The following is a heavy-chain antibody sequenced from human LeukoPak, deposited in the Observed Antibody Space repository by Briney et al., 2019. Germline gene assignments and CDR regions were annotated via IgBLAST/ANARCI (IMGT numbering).Heavy chain of an antibody. CDR2: VYDGGTT. CDR3: ATWYCSSAYCYYDY. V-gene: IGHV3-53*01. CDR1: GFTVSNNY. D-gene: IGHD2-2*01. J-gene: IGHJ4*02. Sequence: GGSLRLSCAASGFTVSNNYLSWVRQAPGKGLEWVSFVYDGGTTVYADSVKGRFTISRDNSKNTLYLEMNSLRAEDTAVYYCATWYCSSAYCYYDYWGQGTLVTVSS.